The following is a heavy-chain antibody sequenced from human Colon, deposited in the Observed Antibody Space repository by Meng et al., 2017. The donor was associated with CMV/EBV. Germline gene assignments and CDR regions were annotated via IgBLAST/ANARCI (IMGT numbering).Heavy chain of an antibody. D-gene: IGHD5-12*01. CDR2: IRSKDNNYAT. CDR1: GFTFSGSA. CDR3: TSLDSGYVGLDV. V-gene: IGHV3-73*01. J-gene: IGHJ6*02. Sequence: GGSLRLSCAASGFTFSGSAMHWVRQAPGKGLEWVGRIRSKDNNYATTYAESVKGRFIISRDDSKNTAYLQRNSLKTEDTAVYYCTSLDSGYVGLDVWGQGTTVTVSS.